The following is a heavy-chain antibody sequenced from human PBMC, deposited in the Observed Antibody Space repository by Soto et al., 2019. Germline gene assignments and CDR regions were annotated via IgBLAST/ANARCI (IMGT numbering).Heavy chain of an antibody. V-gene: IGHV4-31*03. Sequence: QVQLQESGPGLVKPSQTLSLTCTVSGGSITSSGYYWSWIRQHPGEGLEWIGFTSNSGSTSYNPSLKSRVTISVDTSSNQFSLNLKSVTAAVTAVYYCARGGGSTKVDYWGQGTLVTVSP. CDR1: GGSITSSGYY. CDR3: ARGGGSTKVDY. J-gene: IGHJ4*02. D-gene: IGHD2-2*01. CDR2: TSNSGST.